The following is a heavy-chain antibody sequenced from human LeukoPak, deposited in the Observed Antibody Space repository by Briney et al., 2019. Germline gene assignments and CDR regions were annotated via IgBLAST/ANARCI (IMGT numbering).Heavy chain of an antibody. CDR1: GFTFSSYS. CDR3: ARVGEWSDAFDI. J-gene: IGHJ3*02. Sequence: GGSLRLSCAASGFTFSSYSMNWVRQAPGKGLECVSSISSSSSYIYYADSVKGRFTISRDNAKNSLYLQMNSLRAEDTAVYYCARVGEWSDAFDIWGQGTMVTVSS. V-gene: IGHV3-21*01. D-gene: IGHD3-3*01. CDR2: ISSSSSYI.